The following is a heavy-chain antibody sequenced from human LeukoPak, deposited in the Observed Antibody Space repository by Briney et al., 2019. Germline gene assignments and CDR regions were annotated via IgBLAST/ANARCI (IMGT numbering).Heavy chain of an antibody. CDR1: GYTFSSNW. J-gene: IGHJ4*02. D-gene: IGHD6-19*01. CDR3: ARLAVAGTDRSVDY. Sequence: GGSLRLSCAASGYTFSSNWMHWVRQPPGKGLVWVSRIKNDGSGTYADSVKGRFLISRDNARNTLYLQMNSLRAEDTAVYYCARLAVAGTDRSVDYWGQGTLVTVSS. V-gene: IGHV3-74*01. CDR2: IKNDGSGT.